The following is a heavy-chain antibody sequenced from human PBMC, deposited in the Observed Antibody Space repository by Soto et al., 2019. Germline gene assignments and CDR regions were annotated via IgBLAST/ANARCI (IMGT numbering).Heavy chain of an antibody. D-gene: IGHD3-3*01. CDR3: ARVRYHYDFWSGYYRHYYYYGMDV. Sequence: SETLSLTCAVYGGSFSGYYWSWIRQPPGKGLEWIGEINHSGSTNYNPSLKSRVTISVDTSKNQFSLKLSSVTAADTAVYYCARVRYHYDFWSGYYRHYYYYGMDVWGQGTTVTVSS. V-gene: IGHV4-34*09. J-gene: IGHJ6*02. CDR1: GGSFSGYY. CDR2: INHSGST.